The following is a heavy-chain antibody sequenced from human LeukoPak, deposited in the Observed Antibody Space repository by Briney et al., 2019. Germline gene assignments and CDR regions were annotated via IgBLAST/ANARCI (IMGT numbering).Heavy chain of an antibody. D-gene: IGHD3-3*01. V-gene: IGHV1-18*01. CDR1: GGTFSSYA. CDR3: AREYYDDAFDI. J-gene: IGHJ3*02. Sequence: ASVKVSCKASGGTFSSYAISWVRQAPGQGLEWMGWISVYNGNTNYAQKLQGRVTMTTDTSTSTAYMELRSLRSDDTAVYYCAREYYDDAFDIWGQGTMVTVSS. CDR2: ISVYNGNT.